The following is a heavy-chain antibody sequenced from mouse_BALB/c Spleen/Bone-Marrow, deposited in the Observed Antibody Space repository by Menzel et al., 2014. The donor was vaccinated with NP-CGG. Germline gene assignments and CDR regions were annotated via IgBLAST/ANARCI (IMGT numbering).Heavy chain of an antibody. D-gene: IGHD1-2*01. Sequence: QVQLKQSGAELAKPGASVKMSCKASGYTFTTYWMHWVKQRPGQGLEWIGYINPSTGYTEYNQKFKDKATLTADKSSSTAYMQLSSLTSEDSAVYYCARVPITTAPYYFDVWGAGTTVTVSS. V-gene: IGHV1-7*01. CDR2: INPSTGYT. J-gene: IGHJ1*01. CDR3: ARVPITTAPYYFDV. CDR1: GYTFTTYW.